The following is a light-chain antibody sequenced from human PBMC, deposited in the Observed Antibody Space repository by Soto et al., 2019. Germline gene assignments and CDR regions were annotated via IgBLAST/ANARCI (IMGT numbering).Light chain of an antibody. CDR1: QGISSN. CDR2: GAS. CDR3: QESYNTLTFT. Sequence: QLTQSPSSLSASVGDRVTITCRASQGISSNLAWYQQKPGRAPKLLIFGASTLQSGVPSRFSGSGSGTDFALTISSLQPEDFATYYCQESYNTLTFTLGPGTKVDIK. V-gene: IGKV1-39*01. J-gene: IGKJ3*01.